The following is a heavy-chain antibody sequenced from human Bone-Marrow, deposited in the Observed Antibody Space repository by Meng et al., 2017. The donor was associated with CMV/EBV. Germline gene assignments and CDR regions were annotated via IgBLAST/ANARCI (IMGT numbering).Heavy chain of an antibody. Sequence: SVKVSCKASGFTFTSSAVQWVRQARGQRLEWIGWIVVGSGNTNYAQKFQERVTITRDMSTSTAYMELSSLRSEDTAVYYCARGGFWLGYYSWFGPWGQGTLVTVSS. CDR1: GFTFTSSA. CDR3: ARGGFWLGYYSWFGP. V-gene: IGHV1-58*01. J-gene: IGHJ5*02. CDR2: IVVGSGNT. D-gene: IGHD3-3*01.